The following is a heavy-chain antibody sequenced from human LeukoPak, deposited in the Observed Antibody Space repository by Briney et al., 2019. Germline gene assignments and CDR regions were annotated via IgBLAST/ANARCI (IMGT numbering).Heavy chain of an antibody. V-gene: IGHV3-7*01. CDR2: IKQDGSQK. D-gene: IGHD3-3*01. CDR1: GFTFSSYW. CDR3: ARAQSGFWSGYCFDY. J-gene: IGHJ4*02. Sequence: GGSLRLSCAASGFTFSSYWMSWVRQAPGKGLEWVANIKQDGSQKYYVDSVKGRFAVSRDNAKNSLYLQMNSLRAEDTAVYYCARAQSGFWSGYCFDYWGQGTLVTVSS.